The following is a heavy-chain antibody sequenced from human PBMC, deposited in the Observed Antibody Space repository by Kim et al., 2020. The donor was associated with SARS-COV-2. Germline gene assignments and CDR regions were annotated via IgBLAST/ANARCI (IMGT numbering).Heavy chain of an antibody. D-gene: IGHD5-12*01. CDR2: IYYSGST. CDR1: GGSISSGGYY. J-gene: IGHJ4*02. V-gene: IGHV4-31*03. CDR3: ARGSGSGYDLPFDY. Sequence: SETLSLTCTVSGGSISSGGYYWSWIRQHPGKGLEWIGYIYYSGSTYYNPSLKSRVTISVDTSKNQFSLKLSSVTAAYTAVYYCARGSGSGYDLPFDYWGQGTLVTVSS.